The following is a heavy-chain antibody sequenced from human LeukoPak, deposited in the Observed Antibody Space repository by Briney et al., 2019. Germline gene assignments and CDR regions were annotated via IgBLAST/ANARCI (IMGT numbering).Heavy chain of an antibody. CDR1: GYTFTGYY. CDR3: ARVLPLIYSSGWYYFDY. D-gene: IGHD6-19*01. V-gene: IGHV1-2*02. CDR2: INPNSGGT. Sequence: ASVKVSCKASGYTFTGYYMHWVRQVPGQGLEWMGWINPNSGGTNCAQKFQGRVTMTRDTSISTAYMELSRLRSDDTAVYYCARVLPLIYSSGWYYFDYWGQGTLVTVSS. J-gene: IGHJ4*02.